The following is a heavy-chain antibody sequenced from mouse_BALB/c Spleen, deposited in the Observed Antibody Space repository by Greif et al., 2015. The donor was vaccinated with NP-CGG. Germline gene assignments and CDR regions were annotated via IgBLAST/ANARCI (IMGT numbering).Heavy chain of an antibody. V-gene: IGHV1-9*01. CDR3: ARRAYGSSSYWYFDV. D-gene: IGHD1-1*01. J-gene: IGHJ1*01. Sequence: VQLQQSGAELMKPGASVKISCKATGYTFSSYWIEWVKQRPGHGLEWIGEILPGSGSTNYNEKFKGKATFTADTSSNTASMQRSSLTSEDSAVYYCARRAYGSSSYWYFDVWGAGTTVTVSS. CDR2: ILPGSGST. CDR1: GYTFSSYW.